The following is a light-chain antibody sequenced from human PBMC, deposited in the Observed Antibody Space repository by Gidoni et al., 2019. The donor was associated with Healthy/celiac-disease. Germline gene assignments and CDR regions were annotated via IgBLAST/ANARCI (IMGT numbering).Light chain of an antibody. CDR3: QQYNNWPPLT. V-gene: IGKV3-15*01. J-gene: IGKJ4*01. Sequence: EIVMTQSPATLSVSPGERATLSCRASQSVSSNLAWYQQKPGQAPRLLIYGASTRATGIPARFRGSGSGTEFTLTISSLQSEDFAVYYCQQYNNWPPLTFSGGTKVEIK. CDR2: GAS. CDR1: QSVSSN.